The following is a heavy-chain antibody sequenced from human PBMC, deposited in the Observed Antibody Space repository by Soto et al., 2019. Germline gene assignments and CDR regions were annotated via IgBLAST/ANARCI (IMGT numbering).Heavy chain of an antibody. CDR2: INPNSGGT. CDR3: VVIIRDYYFDY. D-gene: IGHD3-10*01. V-gene: IGHV1-2*04. CDR1: VYTFTGYY. Sequence: ASVKVSCKASVYTFTGYYMHWVRQAPGQGLEWMGWINPNSGGTNYAQKFQGWVTMTRDTSISTAYMELSRLRSDDTAVYYCVVIIRDYYFDYWGQGTLVTVSS. J-gene: IGHJ4*02.